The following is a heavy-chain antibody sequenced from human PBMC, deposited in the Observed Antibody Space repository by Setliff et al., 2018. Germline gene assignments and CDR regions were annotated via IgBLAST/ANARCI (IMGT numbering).Heavy chain of an antibody. J-gene: IGHJ4*02. V-gene: IGHV4-61*02. D-gene: IGHD5-12*01. Sequence: NPSETLSLTCTVSGGSVGSGNFYWSWIRQTAGKGLEWIGLIQSSGNTNYNPSLQSRVTISIDTSKNQFSLKMTSVTAADTALYYCAGTPARGTTWLSPFDYWGQGTPVTVSS. CDR1: GGSVGSGNFY. CDR3: AGTPARGTTWLSPFDY. CDR2: IQSSGNT.